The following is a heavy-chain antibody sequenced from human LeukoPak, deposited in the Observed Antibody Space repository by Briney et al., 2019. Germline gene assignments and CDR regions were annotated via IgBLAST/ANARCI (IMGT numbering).Heavy chain of an antibody. D-gene: IGHD3-3*01. Sequence: ASVKVSCKASGYTFTSYGISWVRQAPGQGLEWMGWISAHNGNTNYAQKLQGRITMTTDTSTSTAYVELRSLRSDDTAVYYCARESGGYYDFWSGYSSGGHFDYWGQGTPVTVSS. J-gene: IGHJ4*02. CDR2: ISAHNGNT. CDR1: GYTFTSYG. CDR3: ARESGGYYDFWSGYSSGGHFDY. V-gene: IGHV1-18*01.